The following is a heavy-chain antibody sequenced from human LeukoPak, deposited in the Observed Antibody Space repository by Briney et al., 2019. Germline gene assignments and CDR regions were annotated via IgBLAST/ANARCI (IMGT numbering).Heavy chain of an antibody. J-gene: IGHJ4*02. D-gene: IGHD3-22*01. V-gene: IGHV5-51*01. CDR3: ARHYYDSNGYYYLDY. Sequence: GESLKISCKGSGYKFTSYWIGWVRQMPGKGLEWMGIIYPGDSDTTYSPSFQGQVTISADKSISTAYLQWSSLKTSDTAMYYCARHYYDSNGYYYLDYWGQGTLVTVPS. CDR1: GYKFTSYW. CDR2: IYPGDSDT.